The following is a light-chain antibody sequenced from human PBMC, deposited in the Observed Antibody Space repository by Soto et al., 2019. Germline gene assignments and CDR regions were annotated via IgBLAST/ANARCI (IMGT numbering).Light chain of an antibody. Sequence: EIVLTQSPVTLSLSPGEGATLSCRASQSVVNDLAWYQLKPGQAPRLLIYDASKRATGIPARFSGSGYGTDFTLTISGLEPEDFAVYYGQQRSNWPLTFGGGTKVELK. V-gene: IGKV3-11*01. CDR1: QSVVND. CDR3: QQRSNWPLT. CDR2: DAS. J-gene: IGKJ4*01.